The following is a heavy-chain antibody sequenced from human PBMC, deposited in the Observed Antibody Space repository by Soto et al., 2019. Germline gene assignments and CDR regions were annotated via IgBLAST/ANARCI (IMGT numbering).Heavy chain of an antibody. J-gene: IGHJ4*02. CDR3: ARAGYSGYEDWTYYFDY. V-gene: IGHV4-59*01. Sequence: SETLSLTCTVSGGSISSYYWSWIRQPPGKGLEWIGYIYYSGSTNYNPSLKSRVTISVDTSKNQFSLKLSSVTAADTAVYYCARAGYSGYEDWTYYFDYWGQGTLVTVSS. CDR1: GGSISSYY. CDR2: IYYSGST. D-gene: IGHD5-12*01.